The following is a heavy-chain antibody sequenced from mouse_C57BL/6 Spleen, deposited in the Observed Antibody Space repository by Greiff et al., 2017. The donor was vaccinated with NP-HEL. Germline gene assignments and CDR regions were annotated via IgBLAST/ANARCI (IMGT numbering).Heavy chain of an antibody. V-gene: IGHV1-7*01. Sequence: VQLQESGAELAKPGASVKLSCKASGYTFTSYWMHWVKQRPGQGLEWIGYINPSSGYTKYNQKFKGKATLTADKSSSTAYMQLSSLTYEDSAVYYGARGDYDDSSYYYAMDYWGQGTSVTVSS. CDR1: GYTFTSYW. J-gene: IGHJ4*01. CDR2: INPSSGYT. CDR3: ARGDYDDSSYYYAMDY. D-gene: IGHD1-1*01.